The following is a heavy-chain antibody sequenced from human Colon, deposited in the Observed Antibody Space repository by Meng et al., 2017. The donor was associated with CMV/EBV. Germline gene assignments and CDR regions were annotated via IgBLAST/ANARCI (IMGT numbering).Heavy chain of an antibody. J-gene: IGHJ5*01. CDR1: GFIFLAFC. Sequence: SGFIFLAFCLPWVRQAPGKGLEWVSLINKRGDTTFYAESVQGRFTISRDNSKNSLYLQMNSLGSEDTAFYYCAKERYGTRWISFDSWGRGTLVTVSS. CDR2: INKRGDTT. CDR3: AKERYGTRWISFDS. V-gene: IGHV3-43*01. D-gene: IGHD3-9*01.